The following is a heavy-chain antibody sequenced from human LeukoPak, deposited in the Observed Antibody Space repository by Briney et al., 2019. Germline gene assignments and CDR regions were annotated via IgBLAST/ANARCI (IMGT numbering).Heavy chain of an antibody. Sequence: PGGSLRLSCAASGFTFSSYWMSWVRQAPGKGLEWVANIKQDGSEKYYVDSVKGRFTISRDNAKNSLYLQMNSLRAEDTAAYYCAATIVDIVATDNAWGQGTLVTVSS. CDR1: GFTFSSYW. CDR3: AATIVDIVATDNA. D-gene: IGHD5-12*01. V-gene: IGHV3-7*01. J-gene: IGHJ4*02. CDR2: IKQDGSEK.